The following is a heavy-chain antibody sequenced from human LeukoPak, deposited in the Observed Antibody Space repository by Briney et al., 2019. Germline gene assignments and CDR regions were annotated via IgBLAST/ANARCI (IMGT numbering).Heavy chain of an antibody. J-gene: IGHJ4*02. D-gene: IGHD2-2*01. CDR1: GGSISGYY. CDR3: ARDTSSTSWPALFDY. CDR2: IYTSGST. V-gene: IGHV4-4*07. Sequence: SETLSLTCTVSGGSISGYYWSWIRQPAGKGLEWIGRIYTSGSTNYNPSLKSRVTMSVDTSKNQFSLKLSSVTAADTAVYYCARDTSSTSWPALFDYWGQGTLVTVSS.